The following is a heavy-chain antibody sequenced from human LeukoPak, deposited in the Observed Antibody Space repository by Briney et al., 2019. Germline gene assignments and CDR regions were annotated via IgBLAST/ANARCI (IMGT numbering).Heavy chain of an antibody. CDR1: GYSFTSYW. CDR3: ARTVTHRYNWFDP. CDR2: IYPGDSDT. V-gene: IGHV5-51*01. J-gene: IGHJ5*02. Sequence: GESLKISCKGSGYSFTSYWISWVRQMPGKGLEWMGIIYPGDSDTRYSPSFQGQVTISADKSISTAYLQWSSLKASDTAMYYCARTVTHRYNWFDPWGQGTLVTVSS. D-gene: IGHD4-11*01.